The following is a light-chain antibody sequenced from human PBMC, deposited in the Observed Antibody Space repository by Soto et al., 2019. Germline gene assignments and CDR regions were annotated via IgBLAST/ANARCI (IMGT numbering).Light chain of an antibody. CDR2: STS. CDR1: TSNIGSNS. J-gene: IGLJ1*01. CDR3: AAWDDRLDVYV. Sequence: QSALTQPSSACGTPPQIVAISRYESTSNIGSNSVTWYQQLPGTAPKLLIYSTSQRSSGVPGRFSGSKSGASASLSISGLQSEDEADYYCAAWDDRLDVYVSGTGTKVTVL. V-gene: IGLV1-44*01.